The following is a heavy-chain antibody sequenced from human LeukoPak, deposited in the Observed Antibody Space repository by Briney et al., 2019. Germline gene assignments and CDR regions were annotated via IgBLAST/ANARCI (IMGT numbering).Heavy chain of an antibody. CDR3: ARGVPIAIAAAGTGWFDP. V-gene: IGHV4-31*03. CDR2: IYYSGST. Sequence: SQTLSLTCTVSGGSISSGGYYWSWIRQHPGKGLEWIGYIYYSGSTYYNPSLKSRVTISVDTSKNQFSLKLSSVTAADTAVYYCARGVPIAIAAAGTGWFDPWGQRTLVTVSS. CDR1: GGSISSGGYY. D-gene: IGHD6-13*01. J-gene: IGHJ5*02.